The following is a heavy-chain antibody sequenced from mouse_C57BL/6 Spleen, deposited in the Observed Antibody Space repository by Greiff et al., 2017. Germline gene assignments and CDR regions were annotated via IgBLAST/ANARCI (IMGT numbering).Heavy chain of an antibody. CDR3: AREDTTD. V-gene: IGHV3-6*01. Sequence: DVQLQESGPGLVKPSQSLSLTCSVTGYSITSGYYWNWIRQFPGNKLEWMGYISYDGSNNYNPSLKNRISITRDTSKNQFFLKLNSVTTEDTATYYCAREDTTDWGQGTLVTVSA. J-gene: IGHJ3*01. CDR2: ISYDGSN. CDR1: GYSITSGYY. D-gene: IGHD1-1*01.